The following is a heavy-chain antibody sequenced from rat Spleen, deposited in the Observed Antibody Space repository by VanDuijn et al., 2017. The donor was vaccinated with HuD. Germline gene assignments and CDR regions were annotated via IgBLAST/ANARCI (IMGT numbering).Heavy chain of an antibody. J-gene: IGHJ2*01. D-gene: IGHD1-9*01. Sequence: EVQLVESGGGLVQPGRSLKLSCVASGFTFSNYDMAWVRQAPTKGLEWVASITNTGGSTYYPDSVKGRFTISRDDAKSTLSLQMDSLRSEDTATYYCARRHYGYTDYFDYWGQGVMVTVSS. V-gene: IGHV5-25*01. CDR2: ITNTGGST. CDR3: ARRHYGYTDYFDY. CDR1: GFTFSNYD.